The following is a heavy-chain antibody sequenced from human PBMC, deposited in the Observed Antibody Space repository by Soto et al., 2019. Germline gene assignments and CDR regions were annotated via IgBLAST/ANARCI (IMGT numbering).Heavy chain of an antibody. CDR2: INHSGST. Sequence: SETLSLTCAVYGGSFSGYYWSWIRQPPGKGLEWIGEINHSGSTNYNPSLKSRVTISVDTSKNQFSLKLSSVTAADTAVYYCARGLITSQNTYDYWGQGTLVTVSS. D-gene: IGHD1-20*01. CDR3: ARGLITSQNTYDY. CDR1: GGSFSGYY. V-gene: IGHV4-34*01. J-gene: IGHJ4*02.